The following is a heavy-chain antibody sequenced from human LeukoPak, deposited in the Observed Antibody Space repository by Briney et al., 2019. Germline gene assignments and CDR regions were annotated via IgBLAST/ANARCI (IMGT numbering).Heavy chain of an antibody. Sequence: SETLSLTCAVSGGSISSSNWRSWVRQPPGKGLEWIGEVYHSGSTNYNPSLKSRVTISVDKSKNQFSLKLSSVTAADTAVYYCASHTRYYYGSGSYRNWFDPWGQGTLVTVSS. V-gene: IGHV4-4*02. J-gene: IGHJ5*02. CDR3: ASHTRYYYGSGSYRNWFDP. CDR1: GGSISSSNW. D-gene: IGHD3-10*01. CDR2: VYHSGST.